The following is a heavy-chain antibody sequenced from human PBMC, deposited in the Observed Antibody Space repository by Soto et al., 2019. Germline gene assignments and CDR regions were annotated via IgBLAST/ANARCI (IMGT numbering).Heavy chain of an antibody. CDR2: ISYDGSNK. D-gene: IGHD6-19*01. J-gene: IGHJ4*02. Sequence: QVQLVESGGGVVQPGRSLRLSCAASGFTFSSYAMHWVRQAPGKGLEWVAVISYDGSNKYYADSVKGRFTISRDNSKNTLYLQMNSLRAEDTAVYYCARPRDRFIAVAGIVYWGQGTLVTVSS. CDR3: ARPRDRFIAVAGIVY. V-gene: IGHV3-30-3*01. CDR1: GFTFSSYA.